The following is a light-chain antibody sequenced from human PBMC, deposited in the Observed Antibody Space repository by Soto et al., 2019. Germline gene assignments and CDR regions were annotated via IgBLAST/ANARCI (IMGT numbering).Light chain of an antibody. CDR2: KAS. CDR3: QQYNAYPIT. CDR1: QSISSW. V-gene: IGKV1-5*03. Sequence: GDRVTITCRASQSISSWLTWYQQKPGKAPKLLIYKASSLESGVPSRFSGSGYGTEFTLTISSLQPDDFATYYCQQYNAYPITFGQGTRLEIK. J-gene: IGKJ5*01.